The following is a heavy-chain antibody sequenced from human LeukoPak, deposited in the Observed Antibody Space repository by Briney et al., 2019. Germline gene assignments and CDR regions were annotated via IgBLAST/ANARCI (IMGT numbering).Heavy chain of an antibody. J-gene: IGHJ2*01. V-gene: IGHV3-23*01. Sequence: GGSLRLSCEASGFTFGTYGMTWVRQAPGKGLEWVSGITGSSTWTYYADSVRGRFTISRNNSKNTLHLQMNNLTADDTAIYYCARELVSLGTGYFDLWGRGTLVTVSS. CDR2: ITGSSTWT. CDR1: GFTFGTYG. D-gene: IGHD7-27*01. CDR3: ARELVSLGTGYFDL.